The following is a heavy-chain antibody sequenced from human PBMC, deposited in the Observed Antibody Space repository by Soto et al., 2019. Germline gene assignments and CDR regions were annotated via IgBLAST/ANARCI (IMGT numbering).Heavy chain of an antibody. CDR1: GGSISSGGYY. CDR3: ARTPRGYDYIWGSGSLAFDI. V-gene: IGHV4-31*03. CDR2: IYYSGST. J-gene: IGHJ3*02. Sequence: SETLSLTCTVSGGSISSGGYYWSWIRQHPGKGLEWIGYIYYSGSTYYNPSLKSRVTISVDTSKNQFSLKLSSVTAADTAVYYCARTPRGYDYIWGSGSLAFDIWGQGTMVTVSS. D-gene: IGHD3-16*01.